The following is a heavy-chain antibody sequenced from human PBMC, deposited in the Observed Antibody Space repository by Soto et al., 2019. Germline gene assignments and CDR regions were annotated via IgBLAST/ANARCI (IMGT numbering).Heavy chain of an antibody. V-gene: IGHV3-53*01. J-gene: IGHJ4*02. D-gene: IGHD3-22*01. CDR2: IFTRGTA. Sequence: GSLRLSCTASGFSVNDNYMAWVRQAPGKSPEWVAVIFTRGTAHYADSVTGRFTFSRDNSKRTLNLQLNNLRAEDTAVYYCTKLWGYYFESWGQGTLVTVSS. CDR3: TKLWGYYFES. CDR1: GFSVNDNY.